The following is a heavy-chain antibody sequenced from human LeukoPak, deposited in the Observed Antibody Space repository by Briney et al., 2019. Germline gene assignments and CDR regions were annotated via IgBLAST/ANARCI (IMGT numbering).Heavy chain of an antibody. CDR3: ARGVQGWFAP. Sequence: PSETLSLTCTVSGDSISSGAYYWTWVRQYPGTGLEWIGYISHIGTTYNNPSLKSRVSISVDTSRNQLSLRLTSVTAADTAVYYCARGVQGWFAPWGQGTLVTVSS. J-gene: IGHJ5*02. D-gene: IGHD3-10*01. V-gene: IGHV4-31*03. CDR1: GDSISSGAYY. CDR2: ISHIGTT.